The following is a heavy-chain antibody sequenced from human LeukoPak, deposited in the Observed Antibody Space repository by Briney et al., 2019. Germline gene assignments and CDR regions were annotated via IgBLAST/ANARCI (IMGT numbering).Heavy chain of an antibody. CDR1: GYTFTGYY. D-gene: IGHD3-3*01. Sequence: ASVKVSCKASGYTFTGYYMHWVRQAPGQGLEWMGWINPNSGGTNYAQKFQGRVTMTRDTSISTAYMELSRLRSEDTAVYYCARDLRSGYPLGAFDYWGQGTPVTVSS. J-gene: IGHJ4*02. V-gene: IGHV1-2*02. CDR2: INPNSGGT. CDR3: ARDLRSGYPLGAFDY.